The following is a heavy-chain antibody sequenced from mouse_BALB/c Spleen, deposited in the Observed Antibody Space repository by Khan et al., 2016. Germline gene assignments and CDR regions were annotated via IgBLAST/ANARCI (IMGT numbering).Heavy chain of an antibody. CDR2: INPGSGGT. Sequence: QVQLQQSGAELVRPGTSVKVSCKAPGYAFTNYLIEWVKQRPGQGLEWIGVINPGSGGTNYNEKFKGKATLTADKSSSTAYMQLSSLTSDDSAVYFCARGGSTYAMDYWGQGTSVTVSS. CDR3: ARGGSTYAMDY. CDR1: GYAFTNYL. D-gene: IGHD1-1*02. J-gene: IGHJ4*01. V-gene: IGHV1-54*01.